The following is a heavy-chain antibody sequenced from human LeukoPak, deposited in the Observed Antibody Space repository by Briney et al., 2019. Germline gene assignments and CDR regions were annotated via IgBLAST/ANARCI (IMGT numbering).Heavy chain of an antibody. CDR3: ARDTLWE. CDR2: ISFDGSNK. D-gene: IGHD1-26*01. CDR1: GFTFSGYT. J-gene: IGHJ4*02. V-gene: IGHV3-30-3*01. Sequence: GGSLRLSCAVSGFTFSGYTMHWVRQAPGKGLEWVAVISFDGSNKYYGDSVKGRFTISRDNSKNTLYLQMNSLRPDDTAIYYCARDTLWEWGQGTLVAVSS.